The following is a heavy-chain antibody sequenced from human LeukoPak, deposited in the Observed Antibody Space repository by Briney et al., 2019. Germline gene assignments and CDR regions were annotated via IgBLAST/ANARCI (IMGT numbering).Heavy chain of an antibody. CDR1: GFIFNTYA. V-gene: IGHV3-23*01. Sequence: SGGSLRLSCAASGFIFNTYAMSWVRRAPGKGLEWVSAISRDGGSTWYADSVEGRFTISRDNSKNTLYLLLNSVRAEDTAVYYCARGNYDILTGQNWFDPWGQGTLVTVSS. CDR2: ISRDGGST. J-gene: IGHJ5*02. D-gene: IGHD3-9*01. CDR3: ARGNYDILTGQNWFDP.